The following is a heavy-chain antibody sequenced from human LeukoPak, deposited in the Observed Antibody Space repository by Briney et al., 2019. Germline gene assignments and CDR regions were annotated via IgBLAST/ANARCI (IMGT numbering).Heavy chain of an antibody. CDR1: GGTFSSYA. D-gene: IGHD6-25*01. CDR2: IIPIFGTA. V-gene: IGHV1-69*01. J-gene: IGHJ1*01. CDR3: ARDRGYSSDSFMQYFQH. Sequence: GSSVKVSCKASGGTFSSYAISWVRQAPGQGLEWMGGIIPIFGTANYAQKFQGRVTITADESTSTAYMELSSLRSEDTAVYYCARDRGYSSDSFMQYFQHWGQGTLVTVSS.